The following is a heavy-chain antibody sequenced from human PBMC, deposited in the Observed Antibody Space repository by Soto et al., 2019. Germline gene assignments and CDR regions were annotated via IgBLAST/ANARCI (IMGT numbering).Heavy chain of an antibody. CDR1: GCSISSYY. Sequence: SETLSLTCTFSGCSISSYYWSLIRQPPGKGLEWIGYIYYSGSTNYNPSLKSRVTISVDTSKNQFSLKLSSVTAADTAVYYCARLGSVRGVIGIWGQGTLVTVSS. D-gene: IGHD3-10*01. V-gene: IGHV4-59*01. CDR2: IYYSGST. J-gene: IGHJ4*02. CDR3: ARLGSVRGVIGI.